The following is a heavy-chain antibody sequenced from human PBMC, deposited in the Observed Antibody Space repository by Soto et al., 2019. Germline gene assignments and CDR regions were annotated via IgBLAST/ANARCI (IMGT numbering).Heavy chain of an antibody. CDR2: IFYTGTT. CDR1: GGSINYNSYY. CDR3: ARLVVVAPVANA. D-gene: IGHD2-2*01. Sequence: SETLSLACSVSGGSINYNSYYWGWIRQPPGKGLEWVGGIFYTGTTYYSPSLKDRVTISVDTSKNSFSLNLTSVTAADTAVYFCARLVVVAPVANAWGQGTLVTVSS. J-gene: IGHJ5*02. V-gene: IGHV4-39*02.